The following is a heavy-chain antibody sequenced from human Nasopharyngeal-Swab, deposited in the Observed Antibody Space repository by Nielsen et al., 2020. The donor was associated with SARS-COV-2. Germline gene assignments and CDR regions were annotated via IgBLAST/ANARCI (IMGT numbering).Heavy chain of an antibody. D-gene: IGHD5-24*01. CDR1: GFTFSSSA. CDR3: ARGGARPYRGFRRDGVYGMDV. V-gene: IGHV3-23*01. Sequence: GSLRLSCASSGFTFSSSALSLVRHAPGKVLEWVSAISGSGGSTYSADSVKGRFTISRDNSKNTLYLQMNRLRAEDTAVYYCARGGARPYRGFRRDGVYGMDVWGQGNTVTVSS. J-gene: IGHJ6*02. CDR2: ISGSGGST.